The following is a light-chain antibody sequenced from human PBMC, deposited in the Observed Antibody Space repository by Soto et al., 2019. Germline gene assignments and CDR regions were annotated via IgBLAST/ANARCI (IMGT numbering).Light chain of an antibody. CDR3: LTYNSGLWT. Sequence: DIQMTQSPSSLSASVGDRVTFTCRASRDITNHLAWYQQKPGKVPKLLIYAASTLQSGVPSRFTGSGSGTDFTLTISSLQPEDVATYFCLTYNSGLWTFGQGTKVEIK. CDR2: AAS. CDR1: RDITNH. J-gene: IGKJ1*01. V-gene: IGKV1-27*01.